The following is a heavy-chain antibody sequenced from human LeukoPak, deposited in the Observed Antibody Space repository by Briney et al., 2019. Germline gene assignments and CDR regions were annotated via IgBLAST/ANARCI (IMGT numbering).Heavy chain of an antibody. J-gene: IGHJ3*02. CDR3: TRDWRNMAFDI. D-gene: IGHD1-14*01. Sequence: PGGSLRLSXAASGFTFSSYWMSWVRQAPGKGLEWVANIKQEGSEKYYVDSVKGRFTISRDNSKNTLYLRMNSLRAEDTAVYYCTRDWRNMAFDIWGQGTMVTVSS. CDR1: GFTFSSYW. CDR2: IKQEGSEK. V-gene: IGHV3-7*01.